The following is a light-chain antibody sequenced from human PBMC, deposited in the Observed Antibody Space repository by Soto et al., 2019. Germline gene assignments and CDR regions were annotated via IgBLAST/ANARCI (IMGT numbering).Light chain of an antibody. Sequence: DVVMTQSPLSLPVTPGEPASISCNSSQRLLHSNGFNYLDWYLQRPGQSPQLLIYLGSNRASGVPDRFSCSGSGTDFTLKISRVEAEDIGVYYCMQALQSPRTFVQGSKLEIK. V-gene: IGKV2-28*01. CDR2: LGS. J-gene: IGKJ2*01. CDR1: QRLLHSNGFNY. CDR3: MQALQSPRT.